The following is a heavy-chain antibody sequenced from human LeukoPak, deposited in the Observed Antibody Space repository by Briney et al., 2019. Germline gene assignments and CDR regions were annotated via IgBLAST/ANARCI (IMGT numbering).Heavy chain of an antibody. Sequence: GGSLRLSCAASGFTFSSYGMHWVRQAPGKGLEWVAVISYDGSNKYYADSVKGRFTISRDNSKNTLYLQMNSLRAEDTVVYYCAKDLGYWLVVIGPFDYWGQGTLVTVSS. J-gene: IGHJ4*02. CDR2: ISYDGSNK. CDR3: AKDLGYWLVVIGPFDY. D-gene: IGHD3-22*01. V-gene: IGHV3-30*18. CDR1: GFTFSSYG.